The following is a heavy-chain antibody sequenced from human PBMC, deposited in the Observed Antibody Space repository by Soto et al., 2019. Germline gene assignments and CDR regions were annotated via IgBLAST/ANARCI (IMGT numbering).Heavy chain of an antibody. Sequence: ASVKVSCKASGGTFSSYASSWVRQAPGQGLEWMGGIIPFFCTANYAQKFQGRVTITADKSTSTAYMELSSLRSEDTAVYYCARVPTYRTNGVCSYYYGMGVSGQGTPVTVSS. CDR1: GGTFSSYA. CDR2: IIPFFCTA. D-gene: IGHD2-8*01. CDR3: ARVPTYRTNGVCSYYYGMGV. V-gene: IGHV1-69*06. J-gene: IGHJ6*02.